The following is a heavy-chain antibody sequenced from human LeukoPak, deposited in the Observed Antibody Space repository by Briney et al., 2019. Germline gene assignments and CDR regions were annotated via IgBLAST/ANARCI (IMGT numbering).Heavy chain of an antibody. D-gene: IGHD3-16*01. CDR2: VYNTGST. Sequence: SETLSLTCTVPGGSTSSHFWTWIRQPPGKGLEWLGYVYNTGSTNYNPSLQSRLTMTLDASKKQFYLKLTSVTAADTAVYFCARDDYGVFDAFDVWGQGTVVTASS. CDR1: GGSTSSHF. CDR3: ARDDYGVFDAFDV. V-gene: IGHV4-59*08. J-gene: IGHJ3*01.